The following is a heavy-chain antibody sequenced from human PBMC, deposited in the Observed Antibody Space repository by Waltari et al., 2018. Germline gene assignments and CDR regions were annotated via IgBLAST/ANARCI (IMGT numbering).Heavy chain of an antibody. D-gene: IGHD3-16*01. V-gene: IGHV4-61*01. CDR3: ALGEFKDMFYVMDV. CDR2: VYYTGAM. CDR1: GVSATTASRNSY. Sequence: QLRESGPGLVRPSGTLSLTCRVSGVSATTASRNSYWGWLRQPQGRGLEWIGYVYYTGAMNYNPSLKSRVTISLDTSKSQFSLRLNSVTAADTAVYYCALGEFKDMFYVMDVWGQGTTVTVAS. J-gene: IGHJ6*02.